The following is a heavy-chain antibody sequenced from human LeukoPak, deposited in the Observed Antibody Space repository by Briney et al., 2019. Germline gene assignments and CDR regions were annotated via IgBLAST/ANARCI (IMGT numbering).Heavy chain of an antibody. J-gene: IGHJ4*02. CDR3: ARGPDDYSNTGFDY. CDR2: ISSSSSYI. Sequence: GGSLRLSCAASGFTFSSYSMNWVRQAPGKGLEWVSSISSSSSYIYYADSVKGRFTISRDNSKNTLYLQMNSLRAEDTAVYYCARGPDDYSNTGFDYWGQGTLVTVSS. D-gene: IGHD4-11*01. V-gene: IGHV3-21*01. CDR1: GFTFSSYS.